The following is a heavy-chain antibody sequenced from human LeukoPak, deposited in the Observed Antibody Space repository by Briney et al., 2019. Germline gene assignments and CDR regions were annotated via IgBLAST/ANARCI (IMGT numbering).Heavy chain of an antibody. J-gene: IGHJ4*02. Sequence: SETLSLTCTVSGGSISNYYWSWIRQPAGKGLEWIGRIYSSGTTNSSPSLKSRVTMSVDTSKNQFSLNLSSVTAADTAVYFCARGSAGWYSIDYWGQGILVTVSS. V-gene: IGHV4-4*07. CDR3: ARGSAGWYSIDY. CDR2: IYSSGTT. CDR1: GGSISNYY. D-gene: IGHD6-19*01.